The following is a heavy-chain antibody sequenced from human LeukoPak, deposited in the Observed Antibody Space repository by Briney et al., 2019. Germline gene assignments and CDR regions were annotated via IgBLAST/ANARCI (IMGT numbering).Heavy chain of an antibody. CDR3: ARRLWFGEPLDY. D-gene: IGHD3-10*01. CDR2: ISAYNGNT. J-gene: IGHJ4*02. V-gene: IGHV1-18*01. Sequence: ASVKLSCKASGYTFTSYGISWVRQAPGQGLEWMGWISAYNGNTNYAQKLQGRVTMTTDTSTSTAYMELRSLRSDDTAVYYCARRLWFGEPLDYWGQGTLVTVSS. CDR1: GYTFTSYG.